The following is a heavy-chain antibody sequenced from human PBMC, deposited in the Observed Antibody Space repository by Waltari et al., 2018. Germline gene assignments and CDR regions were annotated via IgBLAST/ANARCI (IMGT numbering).Heavy chain of an antibody. V-gene: IGHV1-24*01. Sequence: QVQLVQSGAEVKKPGASVKVSCKVSGYTLTELSMHWVRQAPGKGLEWMGGFDPEDGETIYAQKFQGRVTMTEDTSTDTAYMELSSLRSEDTAVYYCATPGPYCTNGVCYTGVFDYWGQGTLVTVSS. CDR3: ATPGPYCTNGVCYTGVFDY. D-gene: IGHD2-8*01. CDR2: FDPEDGET. J-gene: IGHJ4*02. CDR1: GYTLTELS.